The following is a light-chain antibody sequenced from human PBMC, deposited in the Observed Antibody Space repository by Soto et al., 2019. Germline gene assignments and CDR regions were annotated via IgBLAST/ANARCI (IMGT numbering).Light chain of an antibody. CDR3: QQRYNWPNT. V-gene: IGKV3-11*01. J-gene: IGKJ2*01. CDR2: DAS. CDR1: QSVGTY. Sequence: EIVLTQSPATLSLSPGERATLSCRTSQSVGTYLAWYQHNPGQAPRLRIYDASNRATGIPARFSGSGSGTDFTLTISSPEPEDFAVYYCQQRYNWPNTFGQGTKLEIK.